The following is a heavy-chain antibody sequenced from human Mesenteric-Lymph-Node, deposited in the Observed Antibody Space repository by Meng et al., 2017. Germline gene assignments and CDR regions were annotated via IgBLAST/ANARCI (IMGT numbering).Heavy chain of an antibody. Sequence: GESLKISCAASGFTFSSYSMNWVRQAPGKGLEWVSSISSSSSYIYYADSVKGRFTISRDNAKNSLYLQMNSLRAEDTAVYYCARDRLSYDSSGYYQTPSDYWGQGTLVTVSS. CDR2: ISSSSSYI. V-gene: IGHV3-21*01. CDR1: GFTFSSYS. CDR3: ARDRLSYDSSGYYQTPSDY. D-gene: IGHD3-22*01. J-gene: IGHJ4*02.